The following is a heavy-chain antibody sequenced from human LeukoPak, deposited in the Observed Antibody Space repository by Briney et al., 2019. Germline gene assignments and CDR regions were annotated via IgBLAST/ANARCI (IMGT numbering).Heavy chain of an antibody. J-gene: IGHJ4*02. D-gene: IGHD3-22*01. V-gene: IGHV4-59*08. CDR2: IYYSGST. CDR1: GGSISSYY. Sequence: PSETLSLTYTVSGGSISSYYWSWIRQPPGKGLEWIGYIYYSGSTNYNPSLKSRVTISVDTSKNQFSLKLSSVTAADTAVYYCARHSGLGAYYYDSSGYGSFDYWGQGTLVTVSS. CDR3: ARHSGLGAYYYDSSGYGSFDY.